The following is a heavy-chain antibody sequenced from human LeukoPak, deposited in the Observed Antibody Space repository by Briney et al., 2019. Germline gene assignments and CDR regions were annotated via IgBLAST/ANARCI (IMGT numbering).Heavy chain of an antibody. CDR2: ISAYNGNT. CDR1: GGTFSSYA. Sequence: ASVKVSCKASGGTFSSYAISWVRQAPGQGLEWMGWISAYNGNTNYAQKLQGRVTMTTDTSTSTAYMELRSLRSDDTAVYYCARDPSILTGYYHWGQGTLVTVSS. J-gene: IGHJ5*02. D-gene: IGHD3-9*01. CDR3: ARDPSILTGYYH. V-gene: IGHV1-18*01.